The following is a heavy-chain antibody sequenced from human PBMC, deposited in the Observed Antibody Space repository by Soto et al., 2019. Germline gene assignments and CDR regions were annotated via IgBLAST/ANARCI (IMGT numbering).Heavy chain of an antibody. CDR1: GGSISSGGYS. V-gene: IGHV4-30-2*01. Sequence: PSETLSLTCAVSGGSISSGGYSWSWIRQPPGKGLEWIGYIYHSGSTYYNPSLKSRVTISVDGSKNQFSLKLSSVTAADTAVYYCAREVSSSYAFDIWGQGTMVTVSS. CDR2: IYHSGST. D-gene: IGHD6-6*01. J-gene: IGHJ3*02. CDR3: AREVSSSYAFDI.